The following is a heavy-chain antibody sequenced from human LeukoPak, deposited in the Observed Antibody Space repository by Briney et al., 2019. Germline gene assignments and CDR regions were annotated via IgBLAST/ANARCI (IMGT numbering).Heavy chain of an antibody. CDR1: GGTFSSYA. CDR3: ASGTRVDGNWFDP. CDR2: IIPIFGTA. Sequence: SVKVSCKASGGTFSSYAISWVRQAPGRGLEWMGGIIPIFGTADYAQKFQGRVTITADESTSTAYMELSSLRSEDTAVYYCASGTRVDGNWFDPWGQGTLVTVSS. D-gene: IGHD5-24*01. J-gene: IGHJ5*02. V-gene: IGHV1-69*13.